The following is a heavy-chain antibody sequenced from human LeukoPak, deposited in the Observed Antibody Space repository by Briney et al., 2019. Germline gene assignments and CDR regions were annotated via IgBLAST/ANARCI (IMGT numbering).Heavy chain of an antibody. CDR2: IKSKAAGGTT. Sequence: PGGSLRLSCAASGFTFNTAWMSWVRHAPGKGLEWVGRIKSKAAGGTTDYTAPVRARFTISRHESKTTVYLQLNSLKTEETAVYYCTAERGYSFYYWGQGTLVTVSS. V-gene: IGHV3-15*01. CDR1: GFTFNTAW. CDR3: TAERGYSFYY. D-gene: IGHD3-3*01. J-gene: IGHJ4*02.